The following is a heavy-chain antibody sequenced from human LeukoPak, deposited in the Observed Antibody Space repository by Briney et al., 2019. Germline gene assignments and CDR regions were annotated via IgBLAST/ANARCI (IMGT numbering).Heavy chain of an antibody. V-gene: IGHV3-48*01. CDR2: ISSSSTTI. CDR1: GFTFSSYS. J-gene: IGHJ3*02. Sequence: GGSLRLSCVASGFTFSSYSMNWVRQAPGKGLEWISYISSSSTTIYYADSVKGRSTISRDNAKNSLYLQINSLRAEDTAVYYCASTSGNSRARAFEIWGQGTMVTVSS. D-gene: IGHD4-23*01. CDR3: ASTSGNSRARAFEI.